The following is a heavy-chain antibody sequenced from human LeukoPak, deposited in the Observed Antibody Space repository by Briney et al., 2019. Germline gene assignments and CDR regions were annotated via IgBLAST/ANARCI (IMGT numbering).Heavy chain of an antibody. Sequence: PSQTLSLTCTVSGCSVSSGDFYWSWIRQHPGKGLEWLGYIYYSGTTYYNPSLKSRVTFSVDTSKNQFSLKLNPVTAADTALYYCARGSTDGYSYGRFDYWGQGTLVTVSS. J-gene: IGHJ4*02. D-gene: IGHD5-18*01. CDR3: ARGSTDGYSYGRFDY. CDR2: IYYSGTT. CDR1: GCSVSSGDFY. V-gene: IGHV4-31*02.